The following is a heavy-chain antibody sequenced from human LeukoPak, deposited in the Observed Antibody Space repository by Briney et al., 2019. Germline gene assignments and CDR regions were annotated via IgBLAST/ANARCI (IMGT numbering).Heavy chain of an antibody. CDR2: MNPNSGNT. CDR3: ARGGSSDDYVWGSYRWEYYFDY. D-gene: IGHD3-16*02. V-gene: IGHV1-8*03. CDR1: GYTFTSYD. J-gene: IGHJ4*02. Sequence: GASVTVSCTASGYTFTSYDINWVRQATGQGLEWMGWMNPNSGNTGYAQKFQGRVTITRNTSISTAYMELSSLRSEDTAVYYCARGGSSDDYVWGSYRWEYYFDYWGQGTLVTVSS.